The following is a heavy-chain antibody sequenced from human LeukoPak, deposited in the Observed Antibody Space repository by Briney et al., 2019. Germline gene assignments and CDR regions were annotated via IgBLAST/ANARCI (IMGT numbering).Heavy chain of an antibody. V-gene: IGHV3-7*01. CDR3: ARAVVRPHDNQFEY. D-gene: IGHD3-9*01. Sequence: GGSLRLSWAASGFTFSSYWMSWVRQAPGKGLEWVANIKQDGSEKYYVDSVKGRFTISRDNAKNSLYLQMDSLRAEDTAVYYCARAVVRPHDNQFEYWGQGTLVTVSS. CDR1: GFTFSSYW. J-gene: IGHJ4*02. CDR2: IKQDGSEK.